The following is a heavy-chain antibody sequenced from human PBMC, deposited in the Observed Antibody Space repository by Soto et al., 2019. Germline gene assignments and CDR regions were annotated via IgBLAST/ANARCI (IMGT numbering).Heavy chain of an antibody. CDR3: ATVPTYYYDRSGYANAFDI. J-gene: IGHJ3*02. Sequence: PSETLSLTCSVSGGSINSGDYYWSWIRQPPGKGLEWIGYIYYSGSTYHNPSLKSRINISLDTSKNQFSLKLSSVTAADTAVYYCATVPTYYYDRSGYANAFDIWGQGTLVTVSS. D-gene: IGHD3-22*01. CDR1: GGSINSGDYY. CDR2: IYYSGST. V-gene: IGHV4-30-4*01.